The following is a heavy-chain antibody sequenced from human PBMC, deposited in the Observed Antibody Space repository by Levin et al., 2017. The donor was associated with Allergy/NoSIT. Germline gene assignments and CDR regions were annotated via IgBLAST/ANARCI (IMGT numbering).Heavy chain of an antibody. V-gene: IGHV1-69*13. CDR3: VTRSAYSHGHYYFDY. CDR1: GGTFRHYA. Sequence: GASVKVSCKASGGTFRHYALSWVRQAPGQGFEWMGGIVPVFGSTNYAQKFHGRVTITADESTSTANMELSSLRSDDTAVYYCVTRSAYSHGHYYFDYWGQGTLVTVSS. D-gene: IGHD5-18*01. J-gene: IGHJ4*02. CDR2: IVPVFGST.